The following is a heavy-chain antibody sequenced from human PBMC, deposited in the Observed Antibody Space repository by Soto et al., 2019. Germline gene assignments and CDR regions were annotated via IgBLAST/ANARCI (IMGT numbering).Heavy chain of an antibody. J-gene: IGHJ5*02. CDR1: GYTLTRYC. CDR2: INPNSGAT. Sequence: ASVKVSCKASGYTLTRYCIHWVRQAPGQGLEWMGIINPNSGATSCAQKFQDRVTMTRDTSASTVYMELSSLRSEDTAVYYCARDIVVAPSARGWFDPWGQGTLVTVSS. V-gene: IGHV1-46*01. CDR3: ARDIVVAPSARGWFDP. D-gene: IGHD2-2*01.